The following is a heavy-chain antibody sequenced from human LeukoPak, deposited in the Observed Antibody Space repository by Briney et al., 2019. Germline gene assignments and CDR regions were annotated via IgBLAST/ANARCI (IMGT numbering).Heavy chain of an antibody. V-gene: IGHV4-61*01. CDR2: IYYSGST. J-gene: IGHJ4*02. D-gene: IGHD4-17*01. Sequence: SETLSLTCTVSGGSVSSGSYYWSWIRQPPGKGLEWIGYIYYSGSTNYNPSLKSRVTISVDTSRNQFSLKLSSVTAADTAVYYCAREGRGDYVEREYFDYWGQGTLVTVSS. CDR1: GGSVSSGSYY. CDR3: AREGRGDYVEREYFDY.